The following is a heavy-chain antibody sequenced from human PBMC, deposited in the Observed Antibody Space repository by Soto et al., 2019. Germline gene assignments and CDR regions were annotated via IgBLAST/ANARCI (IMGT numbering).Heavy chain of an antibody. CDR1: GGSISSYY. CDR2: IYYSGST. V-gene: IGHV4-59*01. J-gene: IGHJ5*02. Sequence: KPSETLSLTCTVSGGSISSYYWSWIRQPPGKGLEWIGYIYYSGSTNYNPSLKSRVTISVDTSKNQFSLKLSSVTAADTAVYYCARGPRKWFDPWGQGTLVTVSS. CDR3: ARGPRKWFDP.